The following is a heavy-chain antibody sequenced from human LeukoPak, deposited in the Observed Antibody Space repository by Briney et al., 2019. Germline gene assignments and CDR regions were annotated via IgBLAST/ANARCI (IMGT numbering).Heavy chain of an antibody. CDR2: IYHSGST. Sequence: SETLSLTCTVSGGSISSGGYYWSWIRQPPGKGLEWIGYIYHSGSTYYNPSLKSRVTISVDRSKNQFSLKLSSVTAADTAVYYCASTVGIKDAFDIWGQGTMVTVSS. J-gene: IGHJ3*02. CDR1: GGSISSGGYY. CDR3: ASTVGIKDAFDI. V-gene: IGHV4-30-2*01. D-gene: IGHD4-17*01.